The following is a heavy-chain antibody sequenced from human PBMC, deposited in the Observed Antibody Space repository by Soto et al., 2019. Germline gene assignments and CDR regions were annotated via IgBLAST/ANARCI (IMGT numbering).Heavy chain of an antibody. CDR2: IYYSGST. Sequence: SETLSLTCTVSGGSISCYYWSLIRQPPGKGLEWIGYIYYSGSTNYNPSLKSRVTMSVDTSKNEFSLKLSSVTAAVTVVYYCARGYTTVTAYNFEHWGQGTLVTVSS. CDR3: ARGYTTVTAYNFEH. D-gene: IGHD4-17*01. V-gene: IGHV4-59*01. J-gene: IGHJ4*02. CDR1: GGSISCYY.